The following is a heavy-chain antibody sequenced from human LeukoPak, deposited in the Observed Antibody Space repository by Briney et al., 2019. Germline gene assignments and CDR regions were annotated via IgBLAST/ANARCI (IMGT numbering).Heavy chain of an antibody. V-gene: IGHV3-30*02. CDR1: GFNFINYW. CDR3: AKSTSSPFYYYYYMDV. Sequence: GGSLRLSCAASGFNFINYWMSWVRQTPGKGLEWVACIKGDGSNKYYADSVKGRFTISRDNSKNTLYLQMNSLRAEDTAVYYCAKSTSSPFYYYYYMDVWGKGTTVTISS. D-gene: IGHD2-2*01. J-gene: IGHJ6*03. CDR2: IKGDGSNK.